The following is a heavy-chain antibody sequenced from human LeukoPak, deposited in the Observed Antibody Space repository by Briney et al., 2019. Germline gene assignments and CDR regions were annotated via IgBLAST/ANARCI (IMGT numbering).Heavy chain of an antibody. D-gene: IGHD4-17*01. CDR2: ISYIGTT. Sequence: SETLSLTCAVSGDSFSSHYWTWIRQPPGRGLEWIGYISYIGTTNYNPSLKSRVTISIHTSKNQFSLKPSSVTTADTAVYYCARDLVTVTKGFDIWGLGTMVSVSS. J-gene: IGHJ3*02. V-gene: IGHV4-59*11. CDR1: GDSFSSHY. CDR3: ARDLVTVTKGFDI.